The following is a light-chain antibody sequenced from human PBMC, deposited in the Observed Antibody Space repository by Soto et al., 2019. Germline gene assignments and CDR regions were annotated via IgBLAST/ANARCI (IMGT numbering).Light chain of an antibody. CDR2: DAS. J-gene: IGKJ3*01. CDR1: QSVSSY. CDR3: QQRSNWSRST. Sequence: EIVLTQSPATLSLSPGERATLSCRASQSVSSYLAWYQQKPGQAPRLLIYDASNRATGIPARFSGSGSGTDFTLTISSLEPEYFAVYYCQQRSNWSRSTFGPGTKVDIK. V-gene: IGKV3-11*01.